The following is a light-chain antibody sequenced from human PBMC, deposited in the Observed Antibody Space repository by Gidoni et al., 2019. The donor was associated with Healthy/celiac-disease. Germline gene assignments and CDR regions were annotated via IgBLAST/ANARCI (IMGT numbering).Light chain of an antibody. V-gene: IGKV3-11*01. Sequence: IVFTQSPATLSLSPGERATLSCRASQSVSSYLAWYQQKPGQAPRLLIYDASNRATGIPARFSGSGSGTDFTLTISSREPEDFAVYYCQQRSNWPPRYTFGQGTKLEIK. CDR2: DAS. CDR3: QQRSNWPPRYT. J-gene: IGKJ2*01. CDR1: QSVSSY.